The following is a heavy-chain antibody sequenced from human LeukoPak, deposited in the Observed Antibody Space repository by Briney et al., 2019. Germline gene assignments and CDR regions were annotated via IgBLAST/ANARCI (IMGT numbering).Heavy chain of an antibody. CDR1: GYTFTSFY. CDR2: INPSDGST. D-gene: IGHD2-15*01. J-gene: IGHJ4*02. V-gene: IGHV1-46*01. Sequence: GASVKISCKASGYTFTSFYMDWVRQAPGQGLEWMGIINPSDGSTSYAQRFQGRVTMTRDMSTRTVYMELRSLRSEDTALYCCARSQKDCSSSSCYLFDYWGQGTLVTVSS. CDR3: ARSQKDCSSSSCYLFDY.